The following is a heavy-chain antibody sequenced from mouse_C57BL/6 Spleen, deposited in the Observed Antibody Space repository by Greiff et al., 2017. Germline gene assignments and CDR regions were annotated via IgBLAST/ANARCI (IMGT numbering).Heavy chain of an antibody. J-gene: IGHJ2*01. D-gene: IGHD2-3*01. Sequence: QVQLQQPGAELVRPGSSVKLSCKASGYTFTSYWMHWVKQRPIQGLEWIGNIDPSDSETHYNQKFKDKATLTVDKSSSTSYMQLSSLTSEDSAVYYCARLDDPYYFDYWGQGTTLTVSS. CDR2: IDPSDSET. CDR3: ARLDDPYYFDY. V-gene: IGHV1-52*01. CDR1: GYTFTSYW.